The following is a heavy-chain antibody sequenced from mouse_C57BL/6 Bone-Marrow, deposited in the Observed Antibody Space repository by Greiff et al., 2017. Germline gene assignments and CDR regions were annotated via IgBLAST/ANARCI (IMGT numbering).Heavy chain of an antibody. D-gene: IGHD2-1*01. V-gene: IGHV14-4*01. Sequence: EVQLQQSGAELVRPGASVKLSCTASGFNIKDDYMHWVKQRPEQGLEWIGWIDPENGDSESASKFQGKATITADTSSNTAYLQLSSLTSEDTAVYYCTTGIYYGNYNYAMDYWGQGTSVTVSS. CDR3: TTGIYYGNYNYAMDY. CDR2: IDPENGDS. J-gene: IGHJ4*01. CDR1: GFNIKDDY.